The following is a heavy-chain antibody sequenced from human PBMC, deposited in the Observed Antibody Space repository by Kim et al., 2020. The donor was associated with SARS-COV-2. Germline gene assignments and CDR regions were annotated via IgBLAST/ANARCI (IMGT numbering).Heavy chain of an antibody. V-gene: IGHV3-72*01. Sequence: GGSLRLSCGAFGFTFSDHYMDWVRQAPGRGLEWVGRIRDKRNKYKTEYAASVKGRFTFSRDDSKNEVYLQMNSLRIEDTAVYYCARVPSPSKAWIDYWGQGTPVTVSS. CDR1: GFTFSDHY. J-gene: IGHJ4*02. CDR3: ARVPSPSKAWIDY. CDR2: IRDKRNKYKT. D-gene: IGHD4-4*01.